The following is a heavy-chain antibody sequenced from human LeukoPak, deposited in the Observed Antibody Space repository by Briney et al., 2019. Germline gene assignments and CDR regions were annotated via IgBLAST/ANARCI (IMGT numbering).Heavy chain of an antibody. V-gene: IGHV3-23*01. CDR1: GFTFSSYS. CDR2: ISGSGGST. Sequence: GGSLRLSCAASGFTFSSYSMNRVRQAPGKGLEWVSAISGSGGSTYYADSVKGRFTISRDNSKNTLYLQMNSLRAEDTAVYYCAKDRWRDYWWFDPWGQGTLVTVSS. CDR3: AKDRWRDYWWFDP. J-gene: IGHJ5*02. D-gene: IGHD2-8*02.